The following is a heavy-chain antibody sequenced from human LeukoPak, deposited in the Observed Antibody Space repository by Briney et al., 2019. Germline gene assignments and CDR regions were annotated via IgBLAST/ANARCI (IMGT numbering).Heavy chain of an antibody. CDR3: ARVSPAILSYGYFKAPFEIDY. CDR1: GFTFSSYS. D-gene: IGHD5-18*01. V-gene: IGHV3-48*01. J-gene: IGHJ4*02. CDR2: ISSSSSTI. Sequence: GGPLRLSCAASGFTFSSYSMNWVRQAPGKGLEWVSYISSSSSTIYYADSVKGRFTISRDNAKNSLYLQMNSLRAEDTAVYYCARVSPAILSYGYFKAPFEIDYWGQGTLVTVSS.